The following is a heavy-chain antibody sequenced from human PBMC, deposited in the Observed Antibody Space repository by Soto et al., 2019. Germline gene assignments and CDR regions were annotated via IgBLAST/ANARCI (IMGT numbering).Heavy chain of an antibody. CDR1: GFIFSNHA. V-gene: IGHV3-23*01. D-gene: IGHD6-13*01. CDR3: AKRQGIGAAAKNFDF. CDR2: ISAGGNLI. Sequence: QTGGSLRLSCAASGFIFSNHAMSWVRQVPGKGLEWVSGISAGGNLIYYADSVRGRFTMSRDNSKNMLYLQMNSLRAEDTAVYFCAKRQGIGAAAKNFDFWRQGARVTVSS. J-gene: IGHJ4*02.